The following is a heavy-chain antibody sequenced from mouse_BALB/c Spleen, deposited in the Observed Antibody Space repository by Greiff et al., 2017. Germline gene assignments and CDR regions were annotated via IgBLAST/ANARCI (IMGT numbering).Heavy chain of an antibody. Sequence: EVKLQESGAELVRPGALVKLSCKASGFNIKDYYMHWVKQRPEQGLEWIGWIDPENGNTIYDPKFQGKASITADTSSNTAYLQLSSLTSEDTAVYYCARGGGSSYFDYWGQGTTLTVSS. J-gene: IGHJ2*01. D-gene: IGHD1-1*01. CDR3: ARGGGSSYFDY. CDR2: IDPENGNT. V-gene: IGHV14-1*02. CDR1: GFNIKDYY.